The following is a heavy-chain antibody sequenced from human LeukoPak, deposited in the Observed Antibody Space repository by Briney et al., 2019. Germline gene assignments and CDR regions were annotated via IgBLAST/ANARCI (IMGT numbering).Heavy chain of an antibody. J-gene: IGHJ4*02. CDR2: IYTSGST. V-gene: IGHV4-61*02. Sequence: PSQTLSLTCTVSGGSISSGSYYWSWIRQPAGKGLEWIGRIYTSGSTNYNPSLKSRVTISVDTSKNQFSLKLSSVTAADTAVYYCARNSCPSGSCYDNRGYFDYWAREPWSPSPQ. CDR1: GGSISSGSYY. CDR3: ARNSCPSGSCYDNRGYFDY. D-gene: IGHD2-15*01.